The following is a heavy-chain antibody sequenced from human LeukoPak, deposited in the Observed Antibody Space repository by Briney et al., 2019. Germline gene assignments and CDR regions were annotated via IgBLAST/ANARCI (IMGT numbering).Heavy chain of an antibody. D-gene: IGHD3-16*01. CDR3: ARVGDTSSRRYDPVYYYGMDV. J-gene: IGHJ6*02. CDR1: GGSISSGGYY. CDR2: IYYSGST. Sequence: SQTLSLTCTVSGGSISSGGYYWSWIRQHPGKGLEWIGYIYYSGSTYYNPSLKSRVTISVDTSKNQFSLKLSSVTAADTAVYYRARVGDTSSRRYDPVYYYGMDVWGQGTTVTVSS. V-gene: IGHV4-31*03.